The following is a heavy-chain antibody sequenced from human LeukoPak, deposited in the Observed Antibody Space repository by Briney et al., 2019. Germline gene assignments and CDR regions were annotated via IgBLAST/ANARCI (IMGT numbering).Heavy chain of an antibody. J-gene: IGHJ4*02. V-gene: IGHV4-38-2*02. CDR1: GYSISSGSY. D-gene: IGHD6-19*01. CDR3: ARGDGWGDAVDGMGY. CDR2: IYHDGST. Sequence: KPSETLSLTCNVSGYSISSGSYWGWVRQSPGRGLHWIASIYHDGSTYYNPSLKSRVTISVDTSKNQFSLKLSSVTAADTAVYFCARGDGWGDAVDGMGYWGQGILVTVSS.